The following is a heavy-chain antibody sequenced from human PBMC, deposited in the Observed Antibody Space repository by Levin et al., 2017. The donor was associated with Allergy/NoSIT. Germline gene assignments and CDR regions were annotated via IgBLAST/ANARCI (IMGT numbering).Heavy chain of an antibody. J-gene: IGHJ4*02. CDR1: KITFSYFT. Sequence: GGSLRLSCAASKITFSYFTMHWVRQAPGKGLEWVAVISNDGSSESYADSVKGRFTISRDNSKNTLYLQMSSLKTDDTAVYYCAKTRSIYGDYGSIDYWGRGTLFTVSS. V-gene: IGHV3-30*15. CDR3: AKTRSIYGDYGSIDY. CDR2: ISNDGSSE. D-gene: IGHD4-17*01.